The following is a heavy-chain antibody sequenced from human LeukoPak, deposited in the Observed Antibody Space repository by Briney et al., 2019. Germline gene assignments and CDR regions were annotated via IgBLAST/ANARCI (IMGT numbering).Heavy chain of an antibody. Sequence: GGSLRLSCAASGFTFSSYSVNWVRQAPGKGLEWVSYISSSSTYIYYADSVKGRFTISRDNAKNSLYLQMNSLRAEDTAVYYCARDPLSYNILTGYDYPGAFDYWGQGTLVTVSS. CDR3: ARDPLSYNILTGYDYPGAFDY. D-gene: IGHD3-9*01. J-gene: IGHJ4*02. CDR1: GFTFSSYS. V-gene: IGHV3-21*01. CDR2: ISSSSTYI.